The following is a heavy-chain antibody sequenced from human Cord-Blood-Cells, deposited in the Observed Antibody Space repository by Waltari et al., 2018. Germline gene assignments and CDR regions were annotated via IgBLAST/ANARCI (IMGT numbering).Heavy chain of an antibody. D-gene: IGHD6-13*01. CDR1: GGSISSSSYY. Sequence: QLQLQESGPGLVKPSETLSLTCTVSGGSISSSSYYWGWIRQPPGKGLEWIGSIYYSGSTYYNPSLKSRVTISVDTSKTQFSLKLSSVTAADTAVYYCAAGMAAAGTRWFDPWGQGTLVTVSS. J-gene: IGHJ5*02. CDR2: IYYSGST. CDR3: AAGMAAAGTRWFDP. V-gene: IGHV4-39*01.